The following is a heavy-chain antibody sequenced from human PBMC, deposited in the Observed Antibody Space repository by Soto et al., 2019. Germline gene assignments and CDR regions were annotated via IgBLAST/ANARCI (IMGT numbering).Heavy chain of an antibody. CDR1: GGSVNSFYY. V-gene: IGHV4-61*01. CDR2: IYHTGST. J-gene: IGHJ6*02. Sequence: SETLSLTCSVSGGSVNSFYYWSWIRQPPGKGLEWLGYIYHTGSTDYQPSLKSRVTISLDTSKNQFSLNLNSVTAADTAVYYCARWGVAMDVWGQGTTVTVSS. CDR3: ARWGVAMDV. D-gene: IGHD3-16*01.